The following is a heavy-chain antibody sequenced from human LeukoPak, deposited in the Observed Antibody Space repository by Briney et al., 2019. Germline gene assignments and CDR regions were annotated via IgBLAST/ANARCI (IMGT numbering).Heavy chain of an antibody. CDR2: ISTSGSST. J-gene: IGHJ4*02. CDR1: GFTFSSYA. V-gene: IGHV3-23*01. Sequence: GGSLRLSCAASGFTFSSYAMSWVRQAPVQGLEWVSAISTSGSSTYYADSVKGRFTLSRDNSKNTLYLQTNSLRVEDTAVYYCAIPGPSYRRFDHWGQGTLVTVSS. D-gene: IGHD3-16*02. CDR3: AIPGPSYRRFDH.